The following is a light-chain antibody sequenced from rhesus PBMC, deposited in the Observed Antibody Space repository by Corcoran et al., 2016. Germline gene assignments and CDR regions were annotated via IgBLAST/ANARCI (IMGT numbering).Light chain of an antibody. CDR1: ANVNNY. V-gene: IGKV1-74*01. Sequence: DIQMTQSPSSLSASVGDRVTFTCRASANVNNYLNWYKQNQGKDPKPLIYKASILQRGVPSRCSGSGSGTDYTFTISSLQPEDVATYYCQHGYGTPFTFGPGTKLDIK. CDR3: QHGYGTPFT. J-gene: IGKJ3*01. CDR2: KAS.